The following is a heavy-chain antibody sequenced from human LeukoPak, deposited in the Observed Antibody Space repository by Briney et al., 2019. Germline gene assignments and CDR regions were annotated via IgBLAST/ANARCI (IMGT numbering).Heavy chain of an antibody. CDR1: GYTFTSYG. V-gene: IGHV1-18*01. D-gene: IGHD2-2*01. Sequence: GASVKVSCKASGYTFTSYGISWVRQAPGQGLEWMGWISAYNGNTNYAQKLQGRVTMTTDTSTSTAYMELRSLRSDDTAVYYCARSIVVVPAAMKMGYYYYYMDVWGKGTTVTVSS. J-gene: IGHJ6*03. CDR2: ISAYNGNT. CDR3: ARSIVVVPAAMKMGYYYYYMDV.